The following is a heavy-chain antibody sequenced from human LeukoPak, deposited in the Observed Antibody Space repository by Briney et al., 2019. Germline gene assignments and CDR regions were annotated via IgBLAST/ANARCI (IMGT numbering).Heavy chain of an antibody. V-gene: IGHV3-7*03. CDR1: EFTFGNYW. Sequence: GGSLRLSCAASEFTFGNYWMSWVRQVPGKGPEWVANIRQDGNEFYYVDSVKGRFTISRDNAKNSLYLQMNSLRAEDMALYYCAKAPGSGSYPYYFDYWGQGTLVTVSS. CDR3: AKAPGSGSYPYYFDY. D-gene: IGHD1-26*01. J-gene: IGHJ4*02. CDR2: IRQDGNEF.